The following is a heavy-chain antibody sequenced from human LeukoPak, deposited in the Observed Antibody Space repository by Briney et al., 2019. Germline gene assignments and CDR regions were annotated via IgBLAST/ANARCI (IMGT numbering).Heavy chain of an antibody. CDR2: IWYDGTNK. CDR1: GFTFSSHG. J-gene: IGHJ3*02. CDR3: ARGGFDAFDI. V-gene: IGHV3-33*01. D-gene: IGHD3-16*01. Sequence: PGGSLRLSCAASGFTFSSHGIHWVRQAPGRGLEWVAAIWYDGTNKYYEDSVKGRFSISRDDSKNTVYLQMNSLRDEDTAVYYCARGGFDAFDIWGQGTMVTVSS.